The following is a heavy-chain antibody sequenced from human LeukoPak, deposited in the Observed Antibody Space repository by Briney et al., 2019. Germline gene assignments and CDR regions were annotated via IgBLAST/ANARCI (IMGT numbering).Heavy chain of an antibody. V-gene: IGHV1-8*01. Sequence: ASVKVSCKASGYTFTSYDINWVRQATGQGLEWMGWMNPNSGNTGFAQKFQGRVTMTRNTSISTAYMELSSLRSEDTAVYYCARGIDGSGYYHYYMDVWGKGTTVTVSS. CDR1: GYTFTSYD. D-gene: IGHD3-22*01. CDR3: ARGIDGSGYYHYYMDV. J-gene: IGHJ6*03. CDR2: MNPNSGNT.